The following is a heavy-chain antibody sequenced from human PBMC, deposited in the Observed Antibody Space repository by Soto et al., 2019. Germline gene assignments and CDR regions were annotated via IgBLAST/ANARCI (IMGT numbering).Heavy chain of an antibody. CDR1: GGSISSDY. Sequence: SETLSLTCTVSGGSISSDYWSWIRQPPGKGLEWIGYIYYSGSTNYNPSLKSRVTISVDTSKNQFSLKLSSVTAADTAVYYCATHDGDAAGYHFDYWGQGTLVTVSS. CDR2: IYYSGST. D-gene: IGHD4-17*01. J-gene: IGHJ4*02. V-gene: IGHV4-59*08. CDR3: ATHDGDAAGYHFDY.